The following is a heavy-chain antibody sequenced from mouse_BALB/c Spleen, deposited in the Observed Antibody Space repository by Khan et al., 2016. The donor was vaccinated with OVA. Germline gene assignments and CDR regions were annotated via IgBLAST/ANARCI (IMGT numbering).Heavy chain of an antibody. CDR1: GYTFTDYS. D-gene: IGHD2-3*01. J-gene: IGHJ4*01. CDR2: INTETGEP. V-gene: IGHV9-2-1*01. Sequence: QIQLVQSGPELKKPGETVKISCKASGYTFTDYSMHWVKQAPGKGLKWMGWINTETGEPTYADDFKGRFAFSLETSASTAYLQINNLKNEDTATYFCARWFLRGNYYARDYWGQGTSVTVSS. CDR3: ARWFLRGNYYARDY.